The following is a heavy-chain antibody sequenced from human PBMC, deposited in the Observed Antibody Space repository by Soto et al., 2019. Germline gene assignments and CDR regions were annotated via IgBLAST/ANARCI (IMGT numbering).Heavy chain of an antibody. CDR1: GGTFSSYT. J-gene: IGHJ4*02. D-gene: IGHD3-10*01. CDR3: ARSYGSGSYSRPLDY. CDR2: IIHILGIA. V-gene: IGHV1-69*02. Sequence: QVQLVQSGSEVKKPGSSVKVSCKASGGTFSSYTISWVRQAPGQGLEWMGRIIHILGIANYAQKFQGRVTITADKYPSTAYMELSSLRSEDTAVYYCARSYGSGSYSRPLDYGGQGTLVTVSS.